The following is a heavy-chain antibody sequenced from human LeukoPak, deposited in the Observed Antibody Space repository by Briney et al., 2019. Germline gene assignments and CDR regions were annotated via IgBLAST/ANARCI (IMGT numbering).Heavy chain of an antibody. Sequence: SETLSLTCAVYGGSFSGYYWSWIRQPAGKGLEWIGRIYTSGSTNYNPSLKSRVTMSVDTSKNQFSLKLSSVTAADTAVYYCARVGYCGDDCYPFDYWGQGTLTTISS. CDR1: GGSFSGYY. CDR2: IYTSGST. V-gene: IGHV4-59*10. CDR3: ARVGYCGDDCYPFDY. J-gene: IGHJ4*02. D-gene: IGHD2-21*02.